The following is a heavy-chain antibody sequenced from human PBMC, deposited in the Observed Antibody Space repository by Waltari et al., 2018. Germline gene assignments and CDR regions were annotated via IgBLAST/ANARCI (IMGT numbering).Heavy chain of an antibody. CDR1: GYTLTGYY. CDR3: ARMDGYKRGYFDY. J-gene: IGHJ4*02. CDR2: INPNSCGT. V-gene: IGHV1-2*02. D-gene: IGHD5-12*01. Sequence: QVQLVQSGAEVKKPGASVKVSCKASGYTLTGYYMPWFRQAPGQGLEWMGWINPNSCGTNYAQKFQGRVTMTRDTSISTAYMELSRLRSDDTAVYYCARMDGYKRGYFDYWGQGTLVTVSS.